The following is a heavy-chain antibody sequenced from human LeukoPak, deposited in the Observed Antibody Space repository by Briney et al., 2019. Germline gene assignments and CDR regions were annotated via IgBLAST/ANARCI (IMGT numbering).Heavy chain of an antibody. CDR2: IYGGGGT. CDR1: GFTVSSNY. D-gene: IGHD3-10*01. CDR3: ARDRAQID. J-gene: IGHJ4*02. V-gene: IGHV3-53*01. Sequence: PGGSLRLSCAASGFTVSSNYMTWVRRAPGKGLEWVSLIYGGGGTNYADSVKGRFTISRDNSKNTLYLQMNSLRAEDTAGYYCARDRAQIDWGQGTLVTVSS.